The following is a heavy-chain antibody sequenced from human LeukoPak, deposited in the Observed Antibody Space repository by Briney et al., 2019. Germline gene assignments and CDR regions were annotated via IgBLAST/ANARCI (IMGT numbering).Heavy chain of an antibody. V-gene: IGHV3-66*01. Sequence: RPGGSLRLSCAASGFGVSVNYMSWVRQAPGKGLEWVSVLYASGITKYADSVKGRFTISRDTSDNTLNLQMNDLGAEDSAVYYCAAKGNGYTGIYVFAHWGQGTLVTVSA. J-gene: IGHJ4*02. CDR2: LYASGIT. CDR1: GFGVSVNY. D-gene: IGHD1-26*01. CDR3: AAKGNGYTGIYVFAH.